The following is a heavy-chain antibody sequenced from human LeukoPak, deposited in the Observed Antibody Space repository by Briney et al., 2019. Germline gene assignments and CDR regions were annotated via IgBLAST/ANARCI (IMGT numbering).Heavy chain of an antibody. CDR2: ISSSSSTI. CDR3: ARVEDILTGYYPDY. J-gene: IGHJ4*02. Sequence: GGSLRLSCAASGFTFSSYSMNWVRQAPGKGLEWVSYISSSSSTIYYADSVKGRFTISRDNAKNSLYLQMNSLRDEDTAVYYCARVEDILTGYYPDYWGQGTLVTVSS. CDR1: GFTFSSYS. D-gene: IGHD3-9*01. V-gene: IGHV3-48*02.